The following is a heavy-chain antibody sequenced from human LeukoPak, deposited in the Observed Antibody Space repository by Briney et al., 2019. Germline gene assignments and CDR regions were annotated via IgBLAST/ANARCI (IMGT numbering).Heavy chain of an antibody. V-gene: IGHV1-2*02. CDR1: GYTFTSYY. Sequence: ASVKVSCKASGYTFTSYYMHWVRQAPGQGLEWMGWINPNSGGTNYAQKFQGRVTMTRDTSISTAYMELSRLRSDDTAVYYCARGPRVTILSRWFDPWGQGTLVTVSS. CDR2: INPNSGGT. D-gene: IGHD3-3*01. J-gene: IGHJ5*02. CDR3: ARGPRVTILSRWFDP.